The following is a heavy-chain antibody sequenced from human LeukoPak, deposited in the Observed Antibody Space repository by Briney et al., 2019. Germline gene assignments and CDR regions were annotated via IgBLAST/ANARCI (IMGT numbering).Heavy chain of an antibody. CDR3: ARFSGRN. V-gene: IGHV3-7*01. D-gene: IGHD2-15*01. Sequence: GGSLRLSCAASGFTFSIYYMTWVRQIPGKGLEWVANIRPDGSGIFNVDSVKGRFTVSRDNSKDSLYLQVNSLRAEDTAIYYCARFSGRNWGQGTLVTVSS. J-gene: IGHJ4*02. CDR1: GFTFSIYY. CDR2: IRPDGSGI.